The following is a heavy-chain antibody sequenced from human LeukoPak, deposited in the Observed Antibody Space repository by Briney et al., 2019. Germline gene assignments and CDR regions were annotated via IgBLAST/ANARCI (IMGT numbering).Heavy chain of an antibody. CDR1: GFTFSSYS. D-gene: IGHD5-12*01. J-gene: IGHJ3*02. CDR2: ISSRSSYI. Sequence: KPGGSLRLSCAASGFTFSSYSMNWVRQAPGKGVEGVSSISSRSSYIYYADSVKSRFTISRDNAKTSLYLQMNSLRAEDTPLYYCARHSGRIVSDAFDIWGQGTMVTVSS. CDR3: ARHSGRIVSDAFDI. V-gene: IGHV3-21*01.